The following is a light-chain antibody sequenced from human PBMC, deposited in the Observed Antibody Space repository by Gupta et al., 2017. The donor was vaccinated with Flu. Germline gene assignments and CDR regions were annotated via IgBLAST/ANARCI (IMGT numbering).Light chain of an antibody. Sequence: VTPRDPASIYCRSSPSRLHSNRYNYLDWYQQKPGQSPQLLIYLGSNRASGVPDRFSGSGSGTDFTLKISRVEAEDVGVYYCRQALQTLLTFGGGTKVEIK. CDR1: PSRLHSNRYNY. V-gene: IGKV2-28*01. J-gene: IGKJ4*01. CDR3: RQALQTLLT. CDR2: LGS.